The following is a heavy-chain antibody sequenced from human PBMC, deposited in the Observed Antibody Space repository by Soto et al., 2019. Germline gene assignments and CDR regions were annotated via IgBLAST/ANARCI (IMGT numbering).Heavy chain of an antibody. D-gene: IGHD2-21*01. CDR1: GGTFSSYT. CDR3: ARGGCGGVSGCASDGLDV. V-gene: IGHV1-69*02. J-gene: IGHJ6*02. Sequence: QVQLVQSGAEVKKPGSSVKVSCKASGGTFSSYTISWVRQAPGQGLEWLGRSIPILGIANYAQKVQGRVTLTADKFTRTAFLELRSLRSEDTAVYYCARGGCGGVSGCASDGLDVWGQGTTVTVSS. CDR2: SIPILGIA.